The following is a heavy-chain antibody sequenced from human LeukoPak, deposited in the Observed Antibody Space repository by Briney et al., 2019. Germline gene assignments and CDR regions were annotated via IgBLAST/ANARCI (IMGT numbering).Heavy chain of an antibody. CDR1: GFTFSSYS. CDR2: ISSSSSYI. V-gene: IGHV3-21*01. J-gene: IGHJ6*02. D-gene: IGHD2-2*01. CDR3: ARDQYCSSTSCSTENYYYGVDV. Sequence: GGSLRLSCAASGFTFSSYSMNWVRQAPGKGLEWVSSISSSSSYIYYADSVKGRFTISRDNAKNSLYLQMNSLRAEDTAVYYCARDQYCSSTSCSTENYYYGVDVWGQGTTVTVSS.